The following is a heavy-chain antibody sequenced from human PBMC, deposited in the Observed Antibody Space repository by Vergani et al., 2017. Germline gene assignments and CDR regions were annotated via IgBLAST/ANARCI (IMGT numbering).Heavy chain of an antibody. CDR1: GFTFSSYG. Sequence: QVQLVESGGGVVQPGRSLRLSCAASGFTFSSYGMHWVRQAPGKGLEWVAVISYDGSNKYYADSVKGRFTISRDNSKNTLYLQMNSLSAEDTAVYYWAKDLGKVAGPYYYYGMDVGGQGTTVTVS. CDR3: AKDLGKVAGPYYYYGMDV. CDR2: ISYDGSNK. J-gene: IGHJ6*02. V-gene: IGHV3-30*18. D-gene: IGHD2-15*01.